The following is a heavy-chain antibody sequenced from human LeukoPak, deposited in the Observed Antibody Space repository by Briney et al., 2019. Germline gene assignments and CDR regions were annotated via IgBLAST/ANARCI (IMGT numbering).Heavy chain of an antibody. CDR1: GFTFSSYA. V-gene: IGHV3-30*04. J-gene: IGHJ6*03. D-gene: IGHD1-26*01. CDR2: ISYDGSNK. Sequence: PGGSLRLSCAASGFTFSSYAMHWVRQAPGKGLEWVAVISYDGSNKYYADSVKGRFTISRDNSKNTLYLQMNSLRAEDTAVYYCAHTGRRSYYYYYYMDVWGKGTTVTVSS. CDR3: AHTGRRSYYYYYYMDV.